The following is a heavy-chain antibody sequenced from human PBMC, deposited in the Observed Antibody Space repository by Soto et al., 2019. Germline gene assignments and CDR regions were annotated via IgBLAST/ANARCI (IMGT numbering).Heavy chain of an antibody. Sequence: QVQLRESGPGLVTPSQTLSLTCTVSGGSLNSGGYYWNWIRQHPGKGLAWIGYMYYSGSTYYNPFLRSRVIRSADTSENHFSLKLSSVTAADTAVYFCARGYRQSGYSSSWVFDYWGQGTLVNVSS. CDR3: ARGYRQSGYSSSWVFDY. V-gene: IGHV4-31*03. D-gene: IGHD6-13*01. CDR1: GGSLNSGGYY. J-gene: IGHJ4*02. CDR2: MYYSGST.